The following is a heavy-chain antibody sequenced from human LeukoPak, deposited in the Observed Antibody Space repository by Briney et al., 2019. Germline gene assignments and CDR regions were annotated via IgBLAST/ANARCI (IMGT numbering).Heavy chain of an antibody. Sequence: SETLPLTCTVSGYSISSGSYWGWIRQPPGKGLEWIGSIYHSGSTYYNPSLKSRVTISVDTSKNQFSLNLSSVTAADTALYYCVRLKLTDSFDIWGQGTMVTVSS. CDR1: GYSISSGSY. V-gene: IGHV4-38-2*02. CDR3: VRLKLTDSFDI. J-gene: IGHJ3*02. CDR2: IYHSGST. D-gene: IGHD1-1*01.